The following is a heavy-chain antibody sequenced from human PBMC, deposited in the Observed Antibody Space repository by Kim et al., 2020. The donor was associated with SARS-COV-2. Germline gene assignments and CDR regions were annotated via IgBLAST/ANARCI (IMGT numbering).Heavy chain of an antibody. CDR1: GGSIRSGGKF. CDR3: ARGQPLDY. D-gene: IGHD2-2*01. J-gene: IGHJ4*02. V-gene: IGHV4-31*03. Sequence: SETLSLTCSASGGSIRSGGKFWTWIRQHPAKGLEWIGNISYSGNSHYSPSLRSRVSISLQTSENQFSLELTSVTAADTAVYYCARGQPLDYWCQGILDTV. CDR2: ISYSGNS.